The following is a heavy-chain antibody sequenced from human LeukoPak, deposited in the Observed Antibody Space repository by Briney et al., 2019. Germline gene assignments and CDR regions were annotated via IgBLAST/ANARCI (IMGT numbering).Heavy chain of an antibody. D-gene: IGHD3-3*01. J-gene: IGHJ6*02. V-gene: IGHV4-59*01. CDR2: IYYSGST. CDR1: GGSISSYY. CDR3: ARGGDFWSGYYTSYYYYGMDV. Sequence: SETLSLTCTVSGGSISSYYWSWIRQPPGKGLEWIGYIYYSGSTNYNPSLKSRVTISVDTSKNQFSLKLSSETAADTAVYYCARGGDFWSGYYTSYYYYGMDVWGQGTTVTVSS.